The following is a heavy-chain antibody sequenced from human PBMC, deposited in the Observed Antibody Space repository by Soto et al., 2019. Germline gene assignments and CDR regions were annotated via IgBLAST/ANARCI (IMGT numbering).Heavy chain of an antibody. V-gene: IGHV3-9*01. CDR3: AKDFVQWHDYYGMDV. CDR1: GFTFDDYA. D-gene: IGHD6-19*01. Sequence: EVQLVESGGGLVQPGRSLRLSCAASGFTFDDYAMHWVRQAPGKGLEWVSGISWNSGSIGYADSVKGRFTISRDNAKNSLYLQMNSLRAEDTALYYCAKDFVQWHDYYGMDVWGQGTTVTVSS. CDR2: ISWNSGSI. J-gene: IGHJ6*02.